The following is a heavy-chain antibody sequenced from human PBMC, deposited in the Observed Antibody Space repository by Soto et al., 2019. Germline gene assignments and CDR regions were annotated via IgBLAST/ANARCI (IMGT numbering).Heavy chain of an antibody. CDR2: ISAYNGNT. CDR1: GYTFTSYG. V-gene: IGHV1-18*01. CDR3: ARSPRASLYYYGSGRYWPY. D-gene: IGHD3-10*01. J-gene: IGHJ4*02. Sequence: ASVKVSCKASGYTFTSYGISWVRQAPGQGLEWMGWISAYNGNTNYAQKLQGRVTMTTDTSTSTAYMELRSLRSDDTAVYYCARSPRASLYYYGSGRYWPYWGQGTLVTVSS.